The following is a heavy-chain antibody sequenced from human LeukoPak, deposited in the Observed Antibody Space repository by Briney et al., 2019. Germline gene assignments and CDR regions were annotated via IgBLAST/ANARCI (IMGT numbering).Heavy chain of an antibody. CDR3: ARLSDRSAYAAFDI. CDR2: VYGDGTT. Sequence: GGSLRLSCAASGLTVSSNYMGWVRQAPGKGLEWVSVVYGDGTTYYPDSVKGRFTISRDSSQNTLFLQLDSLRAEDTAVYYCARLSDRSAYAAFDIWGQGTMVTVSS. CDR1: GLTVSSNY. J-gene: IGHJ3*02. D-gene: IGHD3-22*01. V-gene: IGHV3-66*02.